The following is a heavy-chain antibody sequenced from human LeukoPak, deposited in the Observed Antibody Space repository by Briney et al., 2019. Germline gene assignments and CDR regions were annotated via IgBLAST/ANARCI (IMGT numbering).Heavy chain of an antibody. CDR3: AKGSPFQH. CDR2: ISWNSGSI. D-gene: IGHD1-26*01. J-gene: IGHJ1*01. Sequence: GGSLRLPCAASGFTFDDYAMHWVRQAPGKGLGWVSGISWNSGSIGYADSVKGRFTISRDNAKNSLYLQMNSLRAEDTALYYCAKGSPFQHWGQGTLVTVSS. CDR1: GFTFDDYA. V-gene: IGHV3-9*01.